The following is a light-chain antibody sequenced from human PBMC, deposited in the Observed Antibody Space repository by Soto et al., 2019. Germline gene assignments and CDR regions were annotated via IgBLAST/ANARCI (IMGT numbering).Light chain of an antibody. J-gene: IGLJ1*01. CDR3: CSRAGNQRDV. CDR1: SSDVGRYNY. V-gene: IGLV2-11*01. Sequence: QSALTQPLSGSRLHGDSVTISCTGTSSDVGRYNYVSWYQQHPGKAPKLMIDDVSERPSGVPDRFSGSKSGNTASLTISGLQAEDEADYYCCSRAGNQRDVFGTGTKVTVL. CDR2: DVS.